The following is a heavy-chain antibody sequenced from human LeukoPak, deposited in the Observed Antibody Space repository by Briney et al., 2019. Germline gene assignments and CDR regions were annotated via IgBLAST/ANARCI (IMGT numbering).Heavy chain of an antibody. CDR1: GFTVSRNY. CDR2: IHSVGTT. Sequence: GRSLRLPCAASGFTVSRNYMNWVRQAPGKGLEWVSIIHSVGTTYYADSVKGRCTTSRDYSKNTLYLQMNSLRVEDTAVYYCARSTRALVPTADDAFDIWGQGTMVTVSS. V-gene: IGHV3-66*02. CDR3: ARSTRALVPTADDAFDI. J-gene: IGHJ3*02. D-gene: IGHD2-2*01.